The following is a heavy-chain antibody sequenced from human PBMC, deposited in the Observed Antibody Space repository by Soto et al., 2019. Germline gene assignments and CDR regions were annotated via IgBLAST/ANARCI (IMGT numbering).Heavy chain of an antibody. Sequence: QVQLQESGPGLVKPSGTLSLTCAVSGGSISSSNWWSWVRQPPGKGLEWIGYIYYSGSTNYNPSLKSRVTISVDTSKNQFSLKLSSVTAADTAVYYCARIVTSSGVHYYYYGMDVWGQGTTVTVSS. CDR1: GGSISSSNW. D-gene: IGHD6-19*01. CDR2: IYYSGST. J-gene: IGHJ6*02. CDR3: ARIVTSSGVHYYYYGMDV. V-gene: IGHV4-4*02.